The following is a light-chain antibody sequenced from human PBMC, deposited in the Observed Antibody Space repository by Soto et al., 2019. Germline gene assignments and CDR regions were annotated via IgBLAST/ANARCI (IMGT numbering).Light chain of an antibody. CDR3: QQYNSYPYT. Sequence: DIQMTQSPSTLSASVGDRVTITCRASQSFSSWLAWYQQKPGKAPRLLIYKASSLESGVPSRFSGSGSGTEFTLTISSLQHDDFATYYCQQYNSYPYTFGQGTKLEIK. J-gene: IGKJ2*01. CDR1: QSFSSW. V-gene: IGKV1-5*03. CDR2: KAS.